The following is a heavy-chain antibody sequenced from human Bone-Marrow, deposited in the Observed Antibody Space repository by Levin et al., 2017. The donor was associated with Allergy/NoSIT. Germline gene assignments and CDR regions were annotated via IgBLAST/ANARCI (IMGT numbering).Heavy chain of an antibody. Sequence: SCAVYGGSFSGYYWSWIRQPPGKGLEWIGEINHSGSTNYNPSLKSRVTISVDTSKNQFSLKLSSVTAADTAVYYCARGKSYWAVAAYFDYWGQGTLVTVSS. CDR3: ARGKSYWAVAAYFDY. D-gene: IGHD6-19*01. V-gene: IGHV4-34*01. CDR2: INHSGST. J-gene: IGHJ4*02. CDR1: GGSFSGYY.